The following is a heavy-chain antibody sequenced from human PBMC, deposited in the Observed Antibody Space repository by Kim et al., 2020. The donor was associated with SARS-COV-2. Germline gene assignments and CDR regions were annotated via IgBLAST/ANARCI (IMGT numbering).Heavy chain of an antibody. J-gene: IGHJ6*01. D-gene: IGHD3-10*01. CDR3: VRDRPYGSVSYDSSGMAV. V-gene: IGHV3-33*05. CDR2: ISYDGTNK. Sequence: GGSLRLSCAASGFTFSSYGMHWVRQAPGKGLEWVAVISYDGTNKYYADSVKGRFTISRDNSKNMLYLQLNSLRAEDTAVSYCVRDRPYGSVSYDSSGMAV. CDR1: GFTFSSYG.